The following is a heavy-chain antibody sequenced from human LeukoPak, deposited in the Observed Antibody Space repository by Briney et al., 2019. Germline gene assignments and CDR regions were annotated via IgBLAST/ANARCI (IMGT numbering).Heavy chain of an antibody. D-gene: IGHD3-22*01. Sequence: GGSLRLSCAASGFTVSSNYMTWVRQAPGKGLEWLSVIYSGGSTYYADSVKGRFTISRDNSKNTLYLQMNSLRAEDTAVYYCARIPIVLITSGGYWGQGTLVTVSS. CDR3: ARIPIVLITSGGY. V-gene: IGHV3-53*01. CDR1: GFTVSSNY. CDR2: IYSGGST. J-gene: IGHJ4*02.